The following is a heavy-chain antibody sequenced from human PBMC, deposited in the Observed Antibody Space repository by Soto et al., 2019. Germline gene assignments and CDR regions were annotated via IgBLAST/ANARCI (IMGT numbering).Heavy chain of an antibody. V-gene: IGHV3-30-3*01. D-gene: IGHD2-15*01. CDR2: ISYDGNNK. CDR1: GFTFGAYV. CDR3: ARELAYCSGGNCYMEGAFDI. J-gene: IGHJ3*02. Sequence: PGGSLRLSCAASGFTFGAYVMHWVRQAPGKGLEWVAHISYDGNNKYYADSVKGRFTISRDNFKNTLYLQMNSLRAEDTAVYYCARELAYCSGGNCYMEGAFDIWGQGTMVTVSS.